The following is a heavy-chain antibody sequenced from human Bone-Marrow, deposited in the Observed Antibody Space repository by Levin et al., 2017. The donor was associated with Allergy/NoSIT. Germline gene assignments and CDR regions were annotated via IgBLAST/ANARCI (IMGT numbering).Heavy chain of an antibody. CDR1: GFTFSSYA. CDR3: AKFRDGYNYIDY. Sequence: PSGGSLRLSCAASGFTFSSYAMGWVRQAPGKGLEWVSAFSGSGHTTYYADSVKGRFTMSRDNSKNTVYLLMNSLRAEDTALYYCAKFRDGYNYIDYWGQGTLVTVSS. V-gene: IGHV3-23*01. CDR2: FSGSGHTT. D-gene: IGHD5-24*01. J-gene: IGHJ4*02.